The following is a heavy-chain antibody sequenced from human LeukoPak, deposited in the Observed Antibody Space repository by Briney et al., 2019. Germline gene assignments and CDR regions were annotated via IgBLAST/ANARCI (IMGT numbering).Heavy chain of an antibody. D-gene: IGHD3-9*01. CDR3: ARLLAGRYFDWLFDY. CDR2: IYYSGST. J-gene: IGHJ4*02. CDR1: GGSFSGYY. Sequence: PSETLSLTCAVYGGSFSGYYWSWIRQPPGKGLEWIGYIYYSGSTNYNPSLKSRVTISVDTSKNQFSLKLSSVTAADTAVYYCARLLAGRYFDWLFDYWGQGTLVTVSS. V-gene: IGHV4-59*08.